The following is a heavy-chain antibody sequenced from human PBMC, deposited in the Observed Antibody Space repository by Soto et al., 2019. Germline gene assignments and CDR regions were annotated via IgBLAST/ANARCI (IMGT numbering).Heavy chain of an antibody. Sequence: EVQLVESGGGLVQPGGSLRLSCAASGFTISGNAMNWVRQAPGRGLEWVSCISSSSTNIHYADSVRGRFTISRDNAKNSLYLQMNSLRDEDTAVYRCARDLSWGSKWYYYMDVWGKGTTVTVSS. CDR2: ISSSSTNI. CDR3: ARDLSWGSKWYYYMDV. D-gene: IGHD3-16*01. V-gene: IGHV3-48*02. CDR1: GFTISGNA. J-gene: IGHJ6*03.